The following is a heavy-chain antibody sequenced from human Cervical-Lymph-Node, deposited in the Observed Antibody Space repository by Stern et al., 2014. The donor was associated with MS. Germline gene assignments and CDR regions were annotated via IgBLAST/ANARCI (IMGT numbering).Heavy chain of an antibody. CDR2: VYSGDAN. Sequence: ESGPALVKPTQTLTLTCTFSGFSISAAGICVTWVRQPPGKALEWRARVYSGDANYYITSLNTTLTISKDTSQNHLVPTMTNVDPVDAATYYCARIRRAPYAYYSLDIWGQGTTVTVSS. V-gene: IGHV2-70*11. D-gene: IGHD3-16*01. CDR3: ARIRRAPYAYYSLDI. CDR1: GFSISAAGIC. J-gene: IGHJ6*02.